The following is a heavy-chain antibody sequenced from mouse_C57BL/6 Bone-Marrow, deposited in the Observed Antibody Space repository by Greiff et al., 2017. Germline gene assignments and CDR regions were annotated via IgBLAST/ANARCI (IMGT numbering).Heavy chain of an antibody. CDR2: IRSGSSTI. J-gene: IGHJ1*03. CDR1: GFTFSDYG. CDR3: ASFYDGYYWYFDV. D-gene: IGHD2-3*01. V-gene: IGHV5-17*01. Sequence: DVMLVESGGGLVKPGGSLKLSCAASGFTFSDYGMHWVRQAPEKGLEWVAYIRSGSSTIYYADTVKGRFTISRDNAKNTLFLQMTSLRSEDTAMYYCASFYDGYYWYFDVWGTGTTVTVSS.